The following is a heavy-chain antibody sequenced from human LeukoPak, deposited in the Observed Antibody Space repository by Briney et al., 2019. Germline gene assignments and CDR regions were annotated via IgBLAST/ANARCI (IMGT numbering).Heavy chain of an antibody. J-gene: IGHJ6*02. CDR2: ISGSGGST. Sequence: PGGSLRLSCAASGFTFSSYAMSWVRQAPGKGLEWVSAISGSGGSTYYADSVKGRFTISRDNSKNTLYLQMNSLRAEDTAVYYCARFHGGYSGYDSLVGYYYYYYGMDVWGQGTTVTVSS. CDR1: GFTFSSYA. CDR3: ARFHGGYSGYDSLVGYYYYYYGMDV. V-gene: IGHV3-23*01. D-gene: IGHD5-12*01.